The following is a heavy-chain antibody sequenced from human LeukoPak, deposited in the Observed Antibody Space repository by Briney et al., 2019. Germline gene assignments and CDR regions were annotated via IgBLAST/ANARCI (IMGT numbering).Heavy chain of an antibody. V-gene: IGHV3-74*01. CDR1: GFTFSSYW. CDR2: INSDGSST. J-gene: IGHJ4*02. Sequence: GGSLRLSCAASGFTFSSYWMHWVRQAPGKGLVWVSRINSDGSSTSYADSVKGRFTISRDNAKNSLYLQMNSLRAEDTAVYYCARDHSLYYYDSSGPRPGDYWGQGTLVTVSS. CDR3: ARDHSLYYYDSSGPRPGDY. D-gene: IGHD3-22*01.